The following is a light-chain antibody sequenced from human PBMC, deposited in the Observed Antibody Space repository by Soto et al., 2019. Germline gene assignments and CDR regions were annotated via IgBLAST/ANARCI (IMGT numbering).Light chain of an antibody. J-gene: IGKJ5*01. V-gene: IGKV3-11*01. CDR1: QSVSTY. CDR3: HQRNT. Sequence: VLTQSPVTLSLSPGDRATLSCRASQSVSTYLAWYRQVPGQPPRLLIYDTTIRAAGIPPRFSGSRSGTDFTLTISSVEPEDFALYYCHQRNTFGQGTRLEIK. CDR2: DTT.